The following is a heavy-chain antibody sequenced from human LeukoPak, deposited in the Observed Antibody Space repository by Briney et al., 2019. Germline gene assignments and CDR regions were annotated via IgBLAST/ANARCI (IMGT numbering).Heavy chain of an antibody. CDR1: GYTFSNYY. Sequence: VASVKVSCKASGYTFSNYYIHWVRQAPGQGLEWMGIINPSGGSTTYAQKFQGRVTITRNTPISTAYMELSSLTSEDTAVYYCARSDHNSWNAFDIWGQGTMVTVSS. J-gene: IGHJ3*02. CDR2: INPSGGST. D-gene: IGHD1-26*01. V-gene: IGHV1-46*01. CDR3: ARSDHNSWNAFDI.